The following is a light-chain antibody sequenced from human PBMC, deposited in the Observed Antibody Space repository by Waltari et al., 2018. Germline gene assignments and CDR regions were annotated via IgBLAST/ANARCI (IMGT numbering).Light chain of an antibody. V-gene: IGLV1-47*01. CDR1: SSNIGRNY. Sequence: QSVLTQPPSASGTPGQRVPISCSGSSSNIGRNYVYWYQQLPGTTPKLLIYRNTQRPSGVPDRFSGSKSGTSASLAISGLRSEDEADYYCAAWDDSLSGVVFGGGTKLTVL. J-gene: IGLJ2*01. CDR2: RNT. CDR3: AAWDDSLSGVV.